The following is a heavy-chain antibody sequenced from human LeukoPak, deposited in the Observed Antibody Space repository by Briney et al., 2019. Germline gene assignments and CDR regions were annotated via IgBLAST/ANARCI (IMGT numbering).Heavy chain of an antibody. Sequence: SVKVSCKASGGTFSGYAIGWVRQAPGKRLEWMGGIIPIFGTANYAQKFQGRVTITTDESTSTAYMELSSLRSEDTAVYYCARDNYAGANWFDPWGQGTLVTVSS. CDR2: IIPIFGTA. D-gene: IGHD1-7*01. CDR1: GGTFSGYA. V-gene: IGHV1-69*05. J-gene: IGHJ5*02. CDR3: ARDNYAGANWFDP.